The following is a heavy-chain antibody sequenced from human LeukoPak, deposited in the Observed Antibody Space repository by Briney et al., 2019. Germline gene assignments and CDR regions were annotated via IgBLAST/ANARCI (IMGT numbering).Heavy chain of an antibody. CDR2: IFYSGST. D-gene: IGHD3-10*01. V-gene: IGHV4-39*01. CDR3: ARLGLWFGESVNYYYMDV. J-gene: IGHJ6*03. CDR1: GGSISSSSYY. Sequence: SETLSLTCTVSGGSISSSSYYWGWLRQPPGKGLEWIGSIFYSGSTYYSPSLKSRVTISVDTSKNQFSLKLSAVTAADTAVYYCARLGLWFGESVNYYYMDVWGKGTTVTISS.